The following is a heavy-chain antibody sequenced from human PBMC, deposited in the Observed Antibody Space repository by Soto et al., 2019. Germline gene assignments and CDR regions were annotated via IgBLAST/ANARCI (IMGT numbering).Heavy chain of an antibody. CDR2: TYYSGST. Sequence: SETLSLTCTVSGGSISSYYWSWIRQPPGKGLEWIGYTYYSGSTNYNPSLKSRVTISVDTSKNQFSLKLSSVTAADTAVYYCARHGGYSSSWYDYWGQGTLVTVSS. V-gene: IGHV4-59*08. D-gene: IGHD6-13*01. CDR3: ARHGGYSSSWYDY. J-gene: IGHJ4*02. CDR1: GGSISSYY.